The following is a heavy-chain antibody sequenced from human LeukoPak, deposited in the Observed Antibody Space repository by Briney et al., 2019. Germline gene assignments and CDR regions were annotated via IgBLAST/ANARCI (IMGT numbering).Heavy chain of an antibody. CDR1: GGTFSSYA. Sequence: VASVKVSCKASGGTFSSYAISWVRQAPGQGLEWMGGIIPIFGTANYAQKFQGRVTITTDESTSTAYMELSSLRSEDTAVYYCATTPGVYYGGKGIDYWGQGTLVTVSS. D-gene: IGHD4-23*01. V-gene: IGHV1-69*05. CDR2: IIPIFGTA. J-gene: IGHJ4*02. CDR3: ATTPGVYYGGKGIDY.